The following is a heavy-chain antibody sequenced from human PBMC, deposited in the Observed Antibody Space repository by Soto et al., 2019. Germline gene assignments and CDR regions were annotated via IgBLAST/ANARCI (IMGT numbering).Heavy chain of an antibody. CDR1: GDSVTNINFY. Sequence: SETLSLTCTVSGDSVTNINFYWSWIRQSPGKSLEWIGFINYNGNTNYNPSLRSRVTISLNTSKNQFSLTLRYVTAADTARYFCAREFSGNYYKYDIDVWGQGTAVTGS. J-gene: IGHJ6*02. V-gene: IGHV4-61*01. CDR2: INYNGNT. CDR3: AREFSGNYYKYDIDV.